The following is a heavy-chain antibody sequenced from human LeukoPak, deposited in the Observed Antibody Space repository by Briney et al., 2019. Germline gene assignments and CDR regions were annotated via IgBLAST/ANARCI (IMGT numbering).Heavy chain of an antibody. J-gene: IGHJ3*02. CDR3: ARAAVSVVVVAATSDAFDI. CDR2: IIPIFGTA. CDR1: GGTFSSYA. V-gene: IGHV1-69*05. Sequence: ASVKVSCKASGGTFSSYAISWVRQAPGQGLEWMGGIIPIFGTANYAQKFQGRVTITTDESTSTAYMELSSLRSEDTAVYYCARAAVSVVVVAATSDAFDIWGQGTMVTVSS. D-gene: IGHD2-15*01.